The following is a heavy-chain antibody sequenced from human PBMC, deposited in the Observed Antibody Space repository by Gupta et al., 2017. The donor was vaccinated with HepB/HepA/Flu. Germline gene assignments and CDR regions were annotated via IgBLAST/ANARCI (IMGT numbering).Heavy chain of an antibody. CDR3: ARGIGIP. CDR2: INHSGST. J-gene: IGHJ5*02. Sequence: QVQLQQWGARLLKPSETLSLTCAVYGGSLSGYYWSWIRQPPGKGLEWIGEINHSGSTNYNPSLKSLVTISVDTSKDQFSLKLSSVTAADTAVYYCARGIGIPWGQGTLVTVSS. V-gene: IGHV4-34*01. D-gene: IGHD1-14*01. CDR1: GGSLSGYY.